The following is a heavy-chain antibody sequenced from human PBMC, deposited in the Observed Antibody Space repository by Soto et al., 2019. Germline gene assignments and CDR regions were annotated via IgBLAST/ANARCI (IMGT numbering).Heavy chain of an antibody. J-gene: IGHJ4*02. Sequence: GGSLRLSCAASGFTFSNYSMSWVRQAPGKGLEWVSTISGSGGSTYYADSVKGRFTISRDISKNTLYLQMNSMSAEDTAVYYCVNGSDDTAWLIVGAMSGEYWGQGTLVTVSS. CDR3: VNGSDDTAWLIVGAMSGEY. CDR1: GFTFSNYS. D-gene: IGHD1-26*01. CDR2: ISGSGGST. V-gene: IGHV3-23*01.